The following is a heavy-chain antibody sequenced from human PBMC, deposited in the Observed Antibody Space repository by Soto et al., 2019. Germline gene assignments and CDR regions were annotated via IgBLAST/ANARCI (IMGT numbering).Heavy chain of an antibody. CDR2: INPVDSDT. J-gene: IGHJ4*02. Sequence: PGESLKISCQGFGYSFTSFWIGWVRQMPGKGRGWMGIINPVDSDTRYSPSVQGQVTISVDKSITTAYLQWSSLKASDTAMYYCARGFFVLPSPPNFDHGGLGTLVPVPS. CDR1: GYSFTSFW. V-gene: IGHV5-51*01. D-gene: IGHD3-3*01. CDR3: ARGFFVLPSPPNFDH.